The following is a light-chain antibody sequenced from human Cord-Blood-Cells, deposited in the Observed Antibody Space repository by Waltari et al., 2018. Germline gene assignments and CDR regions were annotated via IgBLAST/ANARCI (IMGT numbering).Light chain of an antibody. CDR1: QGISSA. J-gene: IGKJ4*01. CDR3: QQFNSYPLT. CDR2: DAS. V-gene: IGKV1-13*02. Sequence: AIQLSQSPSSLSASVGDRLTITCRASQGISSALAWYQQKPGKAPKLLIYDASSLESGVPSRFSGSGSATDITLTISSLQPEDFATYYCQQFNSYPLTLGGGTKVEIK.